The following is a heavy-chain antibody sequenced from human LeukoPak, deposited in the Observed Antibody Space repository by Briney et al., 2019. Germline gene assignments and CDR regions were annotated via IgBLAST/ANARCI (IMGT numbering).Heavy chain of an antibody. CDR3: ASGGYSYGSDYYYYGMDV. CDR2: ISGSGGST. D-gene: IGHD5-18*01. CDR1: RFTFSSYA. V-gene: IGHV3-23*01. J-gene: IGHJ6*02. Sequence: PGGSLRLSCAASRFTFSSYAMSWVRQAPGKGLEWVSAISGSGGSTYYADSVKGRFTISRDNSKNTLYLQMNSLRAEDTAVYYCASGGYSYGSDYYYYGMDVWGQGTTVTVSS.